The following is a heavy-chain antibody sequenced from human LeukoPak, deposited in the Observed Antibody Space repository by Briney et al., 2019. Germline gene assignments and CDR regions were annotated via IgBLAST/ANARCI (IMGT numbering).Heavy chain of an antibody. CDR1: GFTFSSYS. CDR3: AKVSRITMVRGAINSYYFDY. V-gene: IGHV3-23*01. J-gene: IGHJ4*02. D-gene: IGHD3-10*01. Sequence: GGSLRLSCAASGFTFSSYSMNWVRQAPGKGLEWVSAISGSGGSTYYADSVKGRFTISRDNSKNTLYLQMNSLRAEDTAVYYCAKVSRITMVRGAINSYYFDYWGQGTLVTVSS. CDR2: ISGSGGST.